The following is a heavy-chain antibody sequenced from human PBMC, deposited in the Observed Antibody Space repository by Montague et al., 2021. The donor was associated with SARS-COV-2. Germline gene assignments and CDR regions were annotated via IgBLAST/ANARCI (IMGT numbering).Heavy chain of an antibody. Sequence: SETLSLTCAVSGGSVSDTDYYWVWVRRPPGKELDWLVTTVQSGNSFSNPSLKSRLSIFVHASMNEVSLSLASVTAADTAVYYCVRGLLTRVGFDKWGQGALVTVSS. J-gene: IGHJ4*02. D-gene: IGHD1-26*01. CDR1: GGSVSDTDYY. V-gene: IGHV4-39*01. CDR3: VRGLLTRVGFDK. CDR2: TVQSGNS.